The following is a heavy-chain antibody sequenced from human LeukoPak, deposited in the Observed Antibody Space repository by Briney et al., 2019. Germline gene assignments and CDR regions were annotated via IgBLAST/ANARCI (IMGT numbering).Heavy chain of an antibody. V-gene: IGHV3-21*01. J-gene: IGHJ4*02. CDR1: GFTFSSHA. Sequence: GGSLRLSCAGSGFTFSSHAMSWVRQAPGKGLEWVSSISSSSSYIYYADSVKGRFTISRDNAKNSLYLQMNSLRAEDTAVYYCAREDGIVVVPAATGIDYWGQGTLVTVSS. CDR3: AREDGIVVVPAATGIDY. D-gene: IGHD2-2*01. CDR2: ISSSSSYI.